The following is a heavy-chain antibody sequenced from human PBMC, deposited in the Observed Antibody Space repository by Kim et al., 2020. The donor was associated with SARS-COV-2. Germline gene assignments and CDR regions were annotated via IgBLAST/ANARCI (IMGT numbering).Heavy chain of an antibody. CDR1: GFTVSSNY. CDR3: ARDSLGGVVPAGGGMDV. CDR2: IYSGGST. V-gene: IGHV3-53*01. J-gene: IGHJ6*02. Sequence: GGSLRLSCAASGFTVSSNYMSWVRQAPGKGLEWVSVIYSGGSTYYADSVKGRFTISRDNSKNTLYLQMNSLRAEDTAVYYCARDSLGGVVPAGGGMDVWGQGTTVTVSS. D-gene: IGHD2-2*01.